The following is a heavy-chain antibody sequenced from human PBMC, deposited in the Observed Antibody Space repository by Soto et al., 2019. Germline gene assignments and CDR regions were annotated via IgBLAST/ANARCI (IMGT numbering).Heavy chain of an antibody. CDR2: IIPILGIA. V-gene: IGHV1-69*08. Sequence: QVQLVQSGAEVQKPGSSVKVSCKASGGTFSSYTISWVRQAPGQGLEWMGRIIPILGIANYAQKFQGRVTITADKSTSTAYMELSSLRSEDTAVYYCARDMTTGNYYYYYYMDVWGKGTTVTVSS. D-gene: IGHD4-17*01. J-gene: IGHJ6*03. CDR1: GGTFSSYT. CDR3: ARDMTTGNYYYYYYMDV.